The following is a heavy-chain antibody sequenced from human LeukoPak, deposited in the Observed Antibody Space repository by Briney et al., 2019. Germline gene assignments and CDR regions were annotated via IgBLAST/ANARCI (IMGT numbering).Heavy chain of an antibody. CDR3: ARAAPSYYDFWSGYNPDY. J-gene: IGHJ4*02. V-gene: IGHV3-7*01. Sequence: PGGSLRLSCAASGFTFSSYWMSWVRQAPGKGLEWVASIKQDGSEKYYVDSVKGRFTISRDNAKNSLYLQMNSLRAEDTAVYYCARAAPSYYDFWSGYNPDYWGQGTLVTVSS. D-gene: IGHD3-3*01. CDR1: GFTFSSYW. CDR2: IKQDGSEK.